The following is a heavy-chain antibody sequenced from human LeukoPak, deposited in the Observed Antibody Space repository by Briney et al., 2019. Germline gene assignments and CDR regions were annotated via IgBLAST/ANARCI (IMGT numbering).Heavy chain of an antibody. CDR1: GFTFSSYG. CDR3: AKVNMLWGPLDP. J-gene: IGHJ5*02. Sequence: PGGSLRLSCAASGFTFSSYGMHWVRQAPGKGLEWVAVISYDGSNKYYADSVKGRFTISRDNSKNTLYLQMNSLRAEDTAVYYCAKVNMLWGPLDPWGQGTLVTVSS. V-gene: IGHV3-30*18. CDR2: ISYDGSNK. D-gene: IGHD7-27*01.